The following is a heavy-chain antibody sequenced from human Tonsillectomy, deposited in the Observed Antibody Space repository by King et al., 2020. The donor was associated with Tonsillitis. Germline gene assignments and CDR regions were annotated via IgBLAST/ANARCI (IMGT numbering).Heavy chain of an antibody. D-gene: IGHD5-12*01. V-gene: IGHV1-2*02. J-gene: IGHJ5*02. Sequence: NMHWVRQAPGQGLEWMGWINPNSGGTNSAQKFQGRLTMTRDTSISPTYMVLSRLRSDDTAVYYCATINGRDGGYDRSWGQGTLVTVSS. CDR2: INPNSGGT. CDR1: N. CDR3: ATINGRDGGYDRS.